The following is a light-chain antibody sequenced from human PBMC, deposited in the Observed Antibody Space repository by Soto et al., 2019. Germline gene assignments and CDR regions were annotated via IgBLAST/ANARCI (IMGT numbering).Light chain of an antibody. CDR2: TAS. CDR1: QTISNW. CDR3: QQYNNYPLT. V-gene: IGKV1-5*03. J-gene: IGKJ4*01. Sequence: DIQMTQSPSTPSASIGDTVTITCRASQTISNWLAWYQQKPGKAPNLLIHTASNLKSGVSSRFNGSGSGTDFTLTVSSLQADDSGTYYCQQYNNYPLTFGGGTKVEI.